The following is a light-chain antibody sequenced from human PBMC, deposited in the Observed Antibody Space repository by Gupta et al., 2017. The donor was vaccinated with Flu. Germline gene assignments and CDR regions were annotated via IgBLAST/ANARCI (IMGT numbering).Light chain of an antibody. CDR1: SSNIGTNT. CDR2: NND. CDR3: ATWDDSLNGDV. V-gene: IGLV1-44*01. J-gene: IGLJ1*01. Sequence: QSVLTQPPSASGPPGQRVTISCSGSSSNIGTNTVNWYQQLPGTAPKRLIYNNDLRPSGVPARCSGSKSGTSASLAISGLQSEDEADYYCATWDDSLNGDVFGTGTKVTVL.